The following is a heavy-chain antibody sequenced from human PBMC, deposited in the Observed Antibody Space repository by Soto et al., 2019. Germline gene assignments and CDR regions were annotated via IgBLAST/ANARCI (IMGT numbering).Heavy chain of an antibody. CDR1: GGSINSGRSA. J-gene: IGHJ5*01. D-gene: IGHD7-27*01. CDR3: VRESTPWGPNWFDT. Sequence: QLQLLESGSGLVKPSQTLSLTCSVSGGSINSGRSAWNWIRQPPGKGLEWIAYISNSGSTYYTPSLRIRVTSSVDRFKNQFPLKLTSLTAAYTAVYYCVRESTPWGPNWFDTWGPGILVTVSS. V-gene: IGHV4-30-2*01. CDR2: ISNSGST.